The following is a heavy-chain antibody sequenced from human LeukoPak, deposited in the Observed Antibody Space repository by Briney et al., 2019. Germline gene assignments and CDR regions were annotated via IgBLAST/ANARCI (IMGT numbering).Heavy chain of an antibody. CDR2: TYYSGST. D-gene: IGHD6-19*01. CDR1: GGSISSGGFH. CDR3: AREKISGQWLAGWFDP. Sequence: ESSETLSLTCAVSGGSISSGGFHWNWIRQHPGKGLEWIGYTYYSGSTYYNPSLKSRVTISIDTSKNQFSLKLSSVTAADTAVYYCAREKISGQWLAGWFDPWGQGTLVTVSS. J-gene: IGHJ5*02. V-gene: IGHV4-31*11.